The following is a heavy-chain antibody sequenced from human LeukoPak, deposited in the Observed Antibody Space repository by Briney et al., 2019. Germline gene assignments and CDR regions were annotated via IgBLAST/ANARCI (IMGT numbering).Heavy chain of an antibody. Sequence: ASVKVSCKTSGYSFTDYYMHWVRQAPGQGLEWMGWINPNSGGTSSAQEFQGRVTMTRDTSITTVYMEVRWLTSDDTAIYYCARADRLHGGPYLIGPWGLGTLVTVSS. CDR3: ARADRLHGGPYLIGP. J-gene: IGHJ5*02. CDR1: GYSFTDYY. D-gene: IGHD2-21*01. V-gene: IGHV1-2*02. CDR2: INPNSGGT.